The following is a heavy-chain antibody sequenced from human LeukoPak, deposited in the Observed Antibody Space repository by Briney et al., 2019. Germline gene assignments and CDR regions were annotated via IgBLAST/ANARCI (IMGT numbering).Heavy chain of an antibody. J-gene: IGHJ4*02. Sequence: SGTLSLTCAVSGGSISSNNWWSWVRQPPGKGLEWTGEMYHSGNTNYNPSLKSRAAISVDKSKNQFSLKLNSVTAADTAVYYCARDVGARLPGYWGQGILVTVSS. CDR1: GGSISSNNW. CDR2: MYHSGNT. CDR3: ARDVGARLPGY. D-gene: IGHD6-6*01. V-gene: IGHV4-4*02.